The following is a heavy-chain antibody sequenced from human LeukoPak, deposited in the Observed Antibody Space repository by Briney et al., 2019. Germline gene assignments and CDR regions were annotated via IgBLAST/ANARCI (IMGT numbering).Heavy chain of an antibody. V-gene: IGHV1-46*01. CDR2: INLSGGST. J-gene: IGHJ5*02. Sequence: ASVKVSCKASGYTFTSYYMHWVRQAPGQGLEWMGIINLSGGSTSYAQKFQGRVTMTRDTSTSTVYMELSSLRSEDTAVYYCARGGVRGVIFRWFDPWGQGTLVTVSS. CDR3: ARGGVRGVIFRWFDP. CDR1: GYTFTSYY. D-gene: IGHD3-10*01.